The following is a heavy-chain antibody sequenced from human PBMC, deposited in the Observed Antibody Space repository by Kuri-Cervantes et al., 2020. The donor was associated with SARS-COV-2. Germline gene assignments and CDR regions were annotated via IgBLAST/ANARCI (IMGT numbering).Heavy chain of an antibody. CDR2: ISYDGSNK. V-gene: IGHV3-30-3*01. Sequence: GESLKISCAASGFTFSSYAMHWVRQAPGKGLEWVAVISYDGSNKYYADSVKGRFTISRDNSKNTLYLQMNSLRAEDTAVYYSAANSYYYYYYMDVGGKGTTVTVSS. CDR3: AANSYYYYYYMDV. CDR1: GFTFSSYA. D-gene: IGHD4-23*01. J-gene: IGHJ6*03.